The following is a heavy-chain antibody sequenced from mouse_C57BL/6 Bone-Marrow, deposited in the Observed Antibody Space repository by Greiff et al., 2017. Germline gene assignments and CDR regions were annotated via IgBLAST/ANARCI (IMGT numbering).Heavy chain of an antibody. Sequence: EVKLQQSGPGLVKPSQSLSFTCSVTGYSIPCGYSRTWIRQFPRNILELVGYICYDGNNHYTPFFKNRLSITCDTSKYQFVLKLNSVTTEDTATYYCASNYYAAYWGQGTLVTGSA. J-gene: IGHJ3*01. CDR3: ASNYYAAY. CDR2: ICYDGNN. D-gene: IGHD1-1*01. V-gene: IGHV3-6*01. CDR1: GYSIPCGYS.